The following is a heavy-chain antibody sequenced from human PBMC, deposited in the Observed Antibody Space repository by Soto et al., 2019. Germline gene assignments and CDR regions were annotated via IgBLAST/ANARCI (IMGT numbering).Heavy chain of an antibody. J-gene: IGHJ6*02. V-gene: IGHV1-18*04. D-gene: IGHD3-9*01. CDR3: AREVLDYDILTGYSGMDV. CDR2: ISAYNGNT. CDR1: GYTFTSYG. Sequence: ASVKVSCKXSGYTFTSYGISWVRQAPGQGLEWMGWISAYNGNTNYAQKLQGRVTMTTDTSTSTAYMELRSLRSDDTAVYYCAREVLDYDILTGYSGMDVWGQGTTVTVSS.